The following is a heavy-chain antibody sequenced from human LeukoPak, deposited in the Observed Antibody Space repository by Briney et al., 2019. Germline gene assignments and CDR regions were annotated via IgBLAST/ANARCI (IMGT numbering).Heavy chain of an antibody. CDR1: GFSFSNAR. CDR3: TTDAPEKGAVGGLNY. Sequence: KPGGSLRLSCAASGFSFSNARMNWARQAPGKGLEWVGRIKTITDGGTTDYAAPVKGSLTISRDDSKNTLYLQMNSLKSEDTAVYYCTTDAPEKGAVGGLNYWGQGTLVTVSS. V-gene: IGHV3-15*07. J-gene: IGHJ4*02. CDR2: IKTITDGGTT. D-gene: IGHD2-15*01.